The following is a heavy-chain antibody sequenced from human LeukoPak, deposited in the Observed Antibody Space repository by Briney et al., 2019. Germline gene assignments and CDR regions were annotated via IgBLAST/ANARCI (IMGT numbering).Heavy chain of an antibody. J-gene: IGHJ4*02. CDR2: ISPKSGGT. Sequence: GASVKVSCKXSGYTFTGYYIHWVRQAPGQGLEWMGRISPKSGGTNYAQKFQARVTMTWDTSISTAYMELSSLRSDDTAVYYCVRPYCGGDCYSCYDYWGQGTLVTVSS. D-gene: IGHD2-21*02. CDR3: VRPYCGGDCYSCYDY. V-gene: IGHV1-2*06. CDR1: GYTFTGYY.